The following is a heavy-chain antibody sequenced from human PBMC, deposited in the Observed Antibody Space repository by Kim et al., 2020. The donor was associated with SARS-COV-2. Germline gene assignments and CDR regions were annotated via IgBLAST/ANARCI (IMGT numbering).Heavy chain of an antibody. Sequence: SVKVSCKASGGTFSRYSISWVRQAPGQGLEWMGGIIPIFGTTNYAQKFQGRVTISADESTSTAYMELSSLRSEDTAVYYCARMMSPYSNSQSSGYWGQGTLVIVSS. V-gene: IGHV1-69*13. CDR2: IIPIFGTT. J-gene: IGHJ4*02. CDR3: ARMMSPYSNSQSSGY. CDR1: GGTFSRYS. D-gene: IGHD1-26*01.